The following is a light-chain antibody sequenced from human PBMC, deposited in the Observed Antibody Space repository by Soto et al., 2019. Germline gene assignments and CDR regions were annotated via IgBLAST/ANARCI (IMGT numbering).Light chain of an antibody. CDR1: SSDVGGYNY. J-gene: IGLJ2*01. V-gene: IGLV2-14*01. CDR3: SSYTSSSTLV. CDR2: EVS. Sequence: QSALTQPASVSGSPVQSITISCTGSSSDVGGYNYVSWYQQHPGKAPKLMIYEVSNRPSGISNRLSGSKSGNTASLTLSGLQAEDEADYYCSSYTSSSTLVFGGGTKVTVL.